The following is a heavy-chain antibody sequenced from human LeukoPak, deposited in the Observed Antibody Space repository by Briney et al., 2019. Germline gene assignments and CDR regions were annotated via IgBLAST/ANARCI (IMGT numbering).Heavy chain of an antibody. D-gene: IGHD4-17*01. CDR2: INPNSGGT. CDR3: ATDDYGDTQFDY. J-gene: IGHJ4*02. Sequence: ASVKVSCKASGYTFTGYYMHWVRQAPGQGLEWMGWINPNSGGTNYAQKFQGRVTMTSDTSISTAYMELSRLRSDDTAVYYCATDDYGDTQFDYWGQGTLVTVSS. CDR1: GYTFTGYY. V-gene: IGHV1-2*02.